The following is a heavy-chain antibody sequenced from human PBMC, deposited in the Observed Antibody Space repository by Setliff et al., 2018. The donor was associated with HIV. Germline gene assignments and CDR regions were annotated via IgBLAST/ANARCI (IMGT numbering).Heavy chain of an antibody. J-gene: IGHJ4*02. CDR3: AREYSGTSYGDIDF. D-gene: IGHD1-26*01. CDR1: GYTFTSYA. V-gene: IGHV1-3*01. Sequence: ASVKVSCKASGYTFTSYAMHWVRQAPGQRLEWMGWINAGNGNTKYSQKFQDRVAITGDTSASTVFMELSRLRSEDTGVYYCAREYSGTSYGDIDFWGEGTVVTVSS. CDR2: INAGNGNT.